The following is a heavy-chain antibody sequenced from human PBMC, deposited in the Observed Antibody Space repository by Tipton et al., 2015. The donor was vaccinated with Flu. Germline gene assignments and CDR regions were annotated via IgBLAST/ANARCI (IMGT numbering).Heavy chain of an antibody. V-gene: IGHV4-39*07. CDR1: GGSISTTIYY. CDR2: IYYSGTT. CDR3: ARDLWNDRRAYYYYGVDV. D-gene: IGHD1-1*01. Sequence: TLSLTCIVSGGSISTTIYYWGWVRQPPGKGLEWIGSIYYSGTTYYNPPLKSRVTISIDASKNQFSLDLTSLTAADTAVYYCARDLWNDRRAYYYYGVDVWGQGTTVTVPS. J-gene: IGHJ6*02.